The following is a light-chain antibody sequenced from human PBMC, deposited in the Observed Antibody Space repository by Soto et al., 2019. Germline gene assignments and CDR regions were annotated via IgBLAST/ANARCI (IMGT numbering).Light chain of an antibody. CDR3: AAWDDSLNASV. V-gene: IGLV1-36*01. CDR2: YDD. Sequence: QSVLTQPPSVSEAPRQRVTISCSGSSSNIGNNAVNWYQHLPGKAPKLLIYYDDLLPSGVSDRFSGSKSGTSASLSISGVQSEDEADYFCAAWDDSLNASVFGTGTKVTVL. J-gene: IGLJ1*01. CDR1: SSNIGNNA.